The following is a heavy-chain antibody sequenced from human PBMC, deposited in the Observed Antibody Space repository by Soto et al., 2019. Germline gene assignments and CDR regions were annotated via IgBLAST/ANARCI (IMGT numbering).Heavy chain of an antibody. Sequence: PSETLSLTCTVSGGSISSSSYYWGWIRQPPGKGLEWIGSIYYSGSTYYNPSLKSRVTISVDTSKNQFSLKLSPVTAADTAVYYCARLSCSPTFYYYHYMDVWGKGTTVTVSS. D-gene: IGHD2-2*01. CDR2: IYYSGST. J-gene: IGHJ6*03. CDR3: ARLSCSPTFYYYHYMDV. CDR1: GGSISSSSYY. V-gene: IGHV4-39*01.